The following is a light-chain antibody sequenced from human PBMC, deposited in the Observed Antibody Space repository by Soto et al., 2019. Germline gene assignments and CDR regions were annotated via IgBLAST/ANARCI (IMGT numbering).Light chain of an antibody. V-gene: IGKV3-11*01. CDR3: QQRKNWPRFT. Sequence: VLTQSPATLSVSPGERATLSCRASQSVGSSLAWYQQKPGQAPRLLIYDASNRATAIPARFSGSGSGTDFTLTISSLEPEDFAVYYCQQRKNWPRFTVGPGTKVDIK. CDR1: QSVGSS. J-gene: IGKJ3*01. CDR2: DAS.